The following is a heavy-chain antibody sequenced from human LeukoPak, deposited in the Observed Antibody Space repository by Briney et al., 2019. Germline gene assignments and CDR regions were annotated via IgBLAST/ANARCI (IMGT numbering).Heavy chain of an antibody. J-gene: IGHJ3*02. CDR2: INPSGGST. CDR1: GYTFTSYY. V-gene: IGHV1-46*01. CDR3: ARDHRDYGDYFLPLENLSGGHAFDI. D-gene: IGHD4-17*01. Sequence: ASVKVSCKASGYTFTSYYMHWVRQAPGQGLEWMGIINPSGGSTSYAQKFQGRVTMTRDMSTSTVYMELSSLRSEDTAVYYCARDHRDYGDYFLPLENLSGGHAFDIWGQGTMVTVSS.